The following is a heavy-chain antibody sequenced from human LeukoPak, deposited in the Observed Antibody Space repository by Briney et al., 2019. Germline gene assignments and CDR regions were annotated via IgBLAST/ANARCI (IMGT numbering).Heavy chain of an antibody. Sequence: SGGSLRLSCAASGSTFSSYGMHWVRQAPGKGLEWVAVIWYDGSNKYYADSVKGRFTISRDSSKNTLYLQMNSLRAEDTAVYYCARGGYSGSYYFDYWGQGTLVTVSS. D-gene: IGHD1-26*01. CDR1: GSTFSSYG. J-gene: IGHJ4*02. CDR2: IWYDGSNK. V-gene: IGHV3-33*01. CDR3: ARGGYSGSYYFDY.